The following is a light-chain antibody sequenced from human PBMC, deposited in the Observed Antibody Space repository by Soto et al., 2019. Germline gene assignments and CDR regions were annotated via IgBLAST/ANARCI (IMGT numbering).Light chain of an antibody. CDR2: AAS. Sequence: DIQMTQSPSSLSASVGDRVTITCRASQGISNYLAWYQQKPGKVPKLLIYAASTLHSGVPSRFSGSGSGTDFTLTINSLPPEDVATYYCQKYDSMPLTFGGGTKVEIK. CDR3: QKYDSMPLT. J-gene: IGKJ4*01. CDR1: QGISNY. V-gene: IGKV1-27*01.